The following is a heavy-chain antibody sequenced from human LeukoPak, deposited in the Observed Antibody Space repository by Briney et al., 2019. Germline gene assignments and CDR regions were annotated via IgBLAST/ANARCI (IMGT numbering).Heavy chain of an antibody. D-gene: IGHD1-26*01. CDR2: INPNSGGT. J-gene: IGHJ4*02. V-gene: IGHV1-2*02. Sequence: ASVKVSCKASGYTFTGYYMHWVRQAPGQGLEWMGWINPNSGGTNYAQKFQGRVTMTRDTSISTAYMELSRLRSDDTAVYYCAKDPYALSWELYFDYWGQGTLVTVSS. CDR1: GYTFTGYY. CDR3: AKDPYALSWELYFDY.